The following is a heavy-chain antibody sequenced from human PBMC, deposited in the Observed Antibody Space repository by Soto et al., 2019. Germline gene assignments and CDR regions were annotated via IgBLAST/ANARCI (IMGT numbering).Heavy chain of an antibody. D-gene: IGHD2-2*01. V-gene: IGHV3-73*01. CDR2: IRGKANSYET. J-gene: IGHJ5*02. Sequence: EVQLVESGGGLVQPGGSLKLSCVASGYTFSGSAFHWVRQASGKGLEWVGRIRGKANSYETAYAESVKGRFTISRDDSKNTALLQMNSLKTEDTAVYYSTPTYCSSASCHTWGQGTRVTVSS. CDR3: TPTYCSSASCHT. CDR1: GYTFSGSA.